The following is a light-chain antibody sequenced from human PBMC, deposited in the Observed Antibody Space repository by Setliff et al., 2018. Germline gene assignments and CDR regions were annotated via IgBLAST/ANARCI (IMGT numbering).Light chain of an antibody. J-gene: IGLJ2*01. V-gene: IGLV2-11*01. CDR1: SSDVGGFHY. CDR3: CSYAGNSRVV. Sequence: LTQPHSVSGSPGQSVTISCTGTSSDVGGFHYVSWYQQHPGKTPKLLIFDVTKRPSGVPDRFSASKSGSTASLTISGLQAEDEADYYCCSYAGNSRVVFGGGTKVTV. CDR2: DVT.